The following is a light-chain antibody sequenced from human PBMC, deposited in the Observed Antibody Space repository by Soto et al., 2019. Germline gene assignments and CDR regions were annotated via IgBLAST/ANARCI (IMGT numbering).Light chain of an antibody. CDR2: EAS. CDR1: QSISSY. J-gene: IGKJ1*01. V-gene: IGKV3-11*01. CDR3: QQRRT. Sequence: EIVLTQSPATLSLSPGERATLSCRASQSISSYLAWYQQKPGQAPRLLIYEASNRATGIPARFSGSGSGTDFTLTISRLEPEDFAVYYCQQRRTFGQGTKVDIK.